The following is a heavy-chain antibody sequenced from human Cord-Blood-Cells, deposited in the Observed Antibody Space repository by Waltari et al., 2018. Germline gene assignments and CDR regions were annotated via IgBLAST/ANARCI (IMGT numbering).Heavy chain of an antibody. Sequence: EVQLVESGGGLVQPGGSLRLSCAASGFTFSSYWMHWVRQAPGKWLVWVSRMKSDGSSTSYADSVKGRFTISRDNAKNTLYLQMNSLRAEDTAVYYCATIHIHRYSSSWYDYWGQGTLVTVSS. CDR2: MKSDGSST. J-gene: IGHJ4*02. CDR1: GFTFSSYW. D-gene: IGHD6-13*01. V-gene: IGHV3-74*01. CDR3: ATIHIHRYSSSWYDY.